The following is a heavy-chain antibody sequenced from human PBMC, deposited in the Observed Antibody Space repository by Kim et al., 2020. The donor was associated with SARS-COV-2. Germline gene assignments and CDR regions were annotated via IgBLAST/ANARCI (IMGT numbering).Heavy chain of an antibody. CDR3: AKPLEYYYDSSGDWNAFEI. J-gene: IGHJ3*02. CDR1: GFTFSSYA. V-gene: IGHV3-23*01. Sequence: GGSLRLSCAASGFTFSSYAMSWVRQAPGKGLEWVSAISGSGGSTYYADSVKGRFTISRDNSKNTLYLQMNSLRAEDTVVYYCAKPLEYYYDSSGDWNAFEIWGQGTMVTVSS. D-gene: IGHD3-22*01. CDR2: ISGSGGST.